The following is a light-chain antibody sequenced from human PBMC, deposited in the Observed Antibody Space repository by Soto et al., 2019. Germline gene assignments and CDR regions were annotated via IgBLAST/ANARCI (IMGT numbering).Light chain of an antibody. Sequence: QSVLTQPASVSGSPGQSITISCTGTSSDVGSYNLVSWYQQHPGKAPKLVICEVSKRPSGVSNRFSGSKSGNTASLTISGLQAEDEADYYCCSYAGSSTPYVFGTGTKLTVL. CDR3: CSYAGSSTPYV. V-gene: IGLV2-23*02. J-gene: IGLJ1*01. CDR2: EVS. CDR1: SSDVGSYNL.